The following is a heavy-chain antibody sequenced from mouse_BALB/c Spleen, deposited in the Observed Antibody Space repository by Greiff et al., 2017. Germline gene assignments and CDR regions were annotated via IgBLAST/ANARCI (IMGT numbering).Heavy chain of an antibody. CDR2: IWAGGST. CDR3: ARDGHDAMDY. V-gene: IGHV2-9*02. J-gene: IGHJ4*01. Sequence: VKLQESGPGLVAPSQSLSITCTVSGFSLTSYGVHWVRQPPGKGLEWLGVIWAGGSTNYNSALMSRLSISKDNSKSQVFLKMNSLQTDDTAMYYCARDGHDAMDYWGQGTSVTVSS. CDR1: GFSLTSYG.